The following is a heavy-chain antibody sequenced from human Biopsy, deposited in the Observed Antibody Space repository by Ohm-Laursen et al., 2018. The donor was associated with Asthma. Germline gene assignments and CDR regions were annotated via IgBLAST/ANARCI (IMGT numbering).Heavy chain of an antibody. V-gene: IGHV2-5*02. CDR2: IYWEDDK. Sequence: TQTLTLTCTFSGFSLSTSGGGVGWIRQPPGKALVLLGNIYWEDDKRYSPSLQSRLTITRDTPKVQVVLTMTNMGPVDTGTYYCVHTLVGLKAFDFWGQGTLVTVSS. J-gene: IGHJ4*02. D-gene: IGHD1-26*01. CDR1: GFSLSTSGGG. CDR3: VHTLVGLKAFDF.